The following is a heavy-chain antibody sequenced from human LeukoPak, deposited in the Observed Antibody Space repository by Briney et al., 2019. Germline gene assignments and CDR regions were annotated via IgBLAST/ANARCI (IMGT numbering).Heavy chain of an antibody. V-gene: IGHV3-21*01. D-gene: IGHD3-10*01. CDR1: GFTFSSYS. CDR2: IGSSSSYI. J-gene: IGHJ4*02. CDR3: ARDWGPNYGSGSYYNDPYFDY. Sequence: GGSLRLSCAASGFTFSSYSMNWVRQAPGKGLEWVSSIGSSSSYIYYVDSVKGRFTISRDNAKNSLYLQMNSLRAEDTAVYYCARDWGPNYGSGSYYNDPYFDYWGQGTLVTVSS.